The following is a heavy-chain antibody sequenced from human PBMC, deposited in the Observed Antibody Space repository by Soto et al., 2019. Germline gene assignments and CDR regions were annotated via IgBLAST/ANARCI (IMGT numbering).Heavy chain of an antibody. Sequence: ASVKVSCKTSGYSFTSYGVSWVRQAPGQGLEWMGWISAYNANTNYAQKLQGRVTMTTDTSTSTAYMELRNLRSDDTAVYYCARDGYCSNSVCSYYYGMDVWSQGTTVTVSS. J-gene: IGHJ6*02. CDR1: GYSFTSYG. D-gene: IGHD2-8*01. CDR3: ARDGYCSNSVCSYYYGMDV. CDR2: ISAYNANT. V-gene: IGHV1-18*01.